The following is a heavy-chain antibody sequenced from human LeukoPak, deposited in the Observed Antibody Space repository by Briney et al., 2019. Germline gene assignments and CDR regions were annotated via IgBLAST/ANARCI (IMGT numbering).Heavy chain of an antibody. CDR1: GFTVSSNY. Sequence: GGSLRLSCAASGFTVSSNYMSWVRQAPGKGLEWVSYISSSSSTIYYADSVKGRFTISRDNAKNSLYLQMNSLRAEDTAVYYCARGGGYYSSSPLDYWGQGTLVTVSS. V-gene: IGHV3-48*01. D-gene: IGHD6-13*01. J-gene: IGHJ4*02. CDR3: ARGGGYYSSSPLDY. CDR2: ISSSSSTI.